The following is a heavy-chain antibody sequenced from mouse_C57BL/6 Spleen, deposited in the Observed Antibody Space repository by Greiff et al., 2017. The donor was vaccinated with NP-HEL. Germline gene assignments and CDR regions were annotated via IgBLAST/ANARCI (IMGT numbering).Heavy chain of an antibody. CDR1: GYTFTSYW. D-gene: IGHD1-1*01. CDR3: ARPYGRGFAY. V-gene: IGHV1-69*01. Sequence: QVQLQQPGAELVMPGASVKLSCKASGYTFTSYWMHWVKQRPGQGLEWIGEIDPSDSYTNYNQKFKGKSTLTVDKSSSTAYMQLSSLTSEDSAVYYSARPYGRGFAYWGQGTLVTVSA. CDR2: IDPSDSYT. J-gene: IGHJ3*01.